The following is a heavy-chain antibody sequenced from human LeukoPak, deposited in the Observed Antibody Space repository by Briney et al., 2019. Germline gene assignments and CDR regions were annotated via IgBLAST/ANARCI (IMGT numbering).Heavy chain of an antibody. V-gene: IGHV3-64D*06. CDR1: GFTFSSYA. CDR2: ISSNGGST. CDR3: VKAEAYYYDSSGSIYFDY. D-gene: IGHD3-22*01. J-gene: IGHJ4*02. Sequence: PGGSLRLSCSASGFTFSSYAMHWVRQAPGKGLEYVSAISSNGGSTYYADSVKGRFTISRDNPKNTLYLQMSSLRAEDTAVYYCVKAEAYYYDSSGSIYFDYWGQGTLVTVSS.